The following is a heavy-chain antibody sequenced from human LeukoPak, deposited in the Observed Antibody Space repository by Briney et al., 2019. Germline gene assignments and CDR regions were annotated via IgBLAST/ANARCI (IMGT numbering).Heavy chain of an antibody. V-gene: IGHV1-69*13. J-gene: IGHJ4*02. CDR1: GGTFSSYA. CDR2: ILPMFGTA. Sequence: ASVKVSCKASGGTFSSYAISWVRQAPGQGLEWMGGILPMFGTANYTQKVQGRVTITADESTSTAYMELSSLRSEDTAVYYCGTGMFREPLNDYWGPGTLVTVSS. CDR3: GTGMFREPLNDY. D-gene: IGHD3-10*02.